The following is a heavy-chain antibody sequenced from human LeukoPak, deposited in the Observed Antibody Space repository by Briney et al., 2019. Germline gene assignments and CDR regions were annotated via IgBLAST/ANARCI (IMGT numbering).Heavy chain of an antibody. CDR3: ARDASNWSAFDS. CDR2: INPNSGVT. D-gene: IGHD1-20*01. CDR1: GGTFSSYA. V-gene: IGHV1-2*06. Sequence: ASVKVSCKASGGTFSSYAFSWVRQAPGQGLEWMGRINPNSGVTYYAQKLQGRVTMTSDTSITTAYMELSSLTSDDTATYYCARDASNWSAFDSWGQGTLVIVSS. J-gene: IGHJ5*01.